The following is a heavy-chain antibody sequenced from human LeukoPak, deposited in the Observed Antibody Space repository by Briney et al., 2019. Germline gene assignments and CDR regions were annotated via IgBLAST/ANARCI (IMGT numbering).Heavy chain of an antibody. V-gene: IGHV6-1*01. Sequence: SQTLSLTCAISGDSVSSNSAAWNCIRQSPSRGLEGLGRTYYRSKWYNDYAVSVKSRITINPDTSKNQFSLQLNSVPPEDTAVYYCARDGAIYAFDIWGQGTMVTVSS. CDR2: TYYRSKWYN. CDR3: ARDGAIYAFDI. CDR1: GDSVSSNSAA. D-gene: IGHD3-3*01. J-gene: IGHJ3*02.